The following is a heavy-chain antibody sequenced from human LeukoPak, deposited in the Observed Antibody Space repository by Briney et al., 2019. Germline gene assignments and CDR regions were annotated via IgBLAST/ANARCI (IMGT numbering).Heavy chain of an antibody. D-gene: IGHD3-10*01. V-gene: IGHV4-39*07. Sequence: PSETLSLTCTVSGYSISGGTYYWSWVRQPPGQGLEWIGEINHSRSTNYNPSLKSRVTISVDTSKNQFSLKLSSVTAADTAVYYCASGLTVRGSMSGSYDYWGQGTLVTVSS. CDR1: GYSISGGTYY. CDR3: ASGLTVRGSMSGSYDY. CDR2: INHSRST. J-gene: IGHJ4*02.